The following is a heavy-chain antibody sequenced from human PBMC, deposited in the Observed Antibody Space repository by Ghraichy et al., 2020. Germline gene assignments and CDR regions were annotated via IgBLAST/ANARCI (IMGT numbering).Heavy chain of an antibody. CDR3: ARVARGYSGYGHLRFDP. CDR1: GGSFSGYY. J-gene: IGHJ5*02. D-gene: IGHD5-12*01. CDR2: INHSGST. V-gene: IGHV4-34*01. Sequence: SETLSLTCAVYGGSFSGYYWSWIRQPPGKGLEWIGEINHSGSTNYNPSLKSRVTISVDTSKNQFSLKLSSVTAADTAVYYCARVARGYSGYGHLRFDPWGQGTLVTVSS.